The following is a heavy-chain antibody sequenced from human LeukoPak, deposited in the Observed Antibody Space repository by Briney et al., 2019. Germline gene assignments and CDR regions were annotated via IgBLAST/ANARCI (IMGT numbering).Heavy chain of an antibody. Sequence: GGSLRLSCAASGFTFSSYSMNWVRQAPGKGLEWVSSISSSSSYIYYADSVKGRFTISRDNAKNSLYLQMNSLRAEDTAVYYCAREGNGLDYFDYWGQGTLVTVSS. V-gene: IGHV3-21*01. CDR3: AREGNGLDYFDY. J-gene: IGHJ4*02. CDR2: ISSSSSYI. CDR1: GFTFSSYS. D-gene: IGHD3-3*01.